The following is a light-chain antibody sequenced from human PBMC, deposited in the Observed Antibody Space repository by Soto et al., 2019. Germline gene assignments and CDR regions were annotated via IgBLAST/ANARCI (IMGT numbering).Light chain of an antibody. V-gene: IGKV1-33*01. Sequence: DIRMTQSPSSLSASVGDRVTITCQASQGIYIYLSWYQQKPGKAPKLLIYEASNLETGVPSRFSGSGSGTDFTLTISSPQPEDIATYFCQQYDRLPYTYGQGTKLEIK. CDR2: EAS. J-gene: IGKJ2*01. CDR3: QQYDRLPYT. CDR1: QGIYIY.